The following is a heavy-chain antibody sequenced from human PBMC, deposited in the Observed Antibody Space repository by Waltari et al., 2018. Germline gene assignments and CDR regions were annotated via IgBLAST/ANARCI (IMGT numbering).Heavy chain of an antibody. J-gene: IGHJ4*02. Sequence: QVRLEQSGCQLKQPGASVKISGKTSEYLFPDFAMTWVRQAPGQGLTWLGWINTKTGIPTYAPRFRGRCIFSVDRFFRTAYLDISSLESDDSAVYFCTRDPSIATPHANYWGQGTLVTVSS. V-gene: IGHV7-4-1*02. CDR1: EYLFPDFA. D-gene: IGHD6-13*01. CDR3: TRDPSIATPHANY. CDR2: INTKTGIP.